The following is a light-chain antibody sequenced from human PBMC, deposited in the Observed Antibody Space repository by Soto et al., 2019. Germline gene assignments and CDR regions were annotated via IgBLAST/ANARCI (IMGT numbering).Light chain of an antibody. CDR2: EVT. J-gene: IGLJ2*01. V-gene: IGLV2-8*01. Sequence: QSALTQPPSASGSPGQSVTISCSGTSSDIGAYNYVSWYQQHPGKAPKLLISEVTKRPSGVPDRFSGSKSGNTASLTVSGLQGDDEADYDCSSYGGNNNYVIFGGGTKLTVL. CDR3: SSYGGNNNYVI. CDR1: SSDIGAYNY.